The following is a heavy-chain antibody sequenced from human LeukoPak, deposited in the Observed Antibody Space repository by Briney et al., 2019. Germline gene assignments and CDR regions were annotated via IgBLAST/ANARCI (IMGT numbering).Heavy chain of an antibody. CDR2: ISSSSSTI. J-gene: IGHJ2*01. V-gene: IGHV3-48*04. Sequence: GGSLRLSCAASGFTFSSYSMNWVRQAPGKGLEWVSYISSSSSTIYYADSVKGRFTISRDNAKNSLYLQMNSLRAEDTAVYYCARTYYLPRWYFDLWGRGTLVTVSS. D-gene: IGHD3-10*01. CDR3: ARTYYLPRWYFDL. CDR1: GFTFSSYS.